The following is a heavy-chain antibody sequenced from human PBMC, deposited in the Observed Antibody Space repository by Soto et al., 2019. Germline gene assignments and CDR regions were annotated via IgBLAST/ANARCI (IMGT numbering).Heavy chain of an antibody. D-gene: IGHD4-17*01. V-gene: IGHV4-59*08. J-gene: IGHJ3*02. CDR2: IYYSGST. CDR1: GGSLSSYY. Sequence: SETLSLTCTVSGGSLSSYYWSWIRQPPGKGLEWIGYIYYSGSTNYNPSLKSRVTISVDTSNNQFSLKLSSVTAADTAVYYCARRTVTHEAFDIWGQGTMVTVSS. CDR3: ARRTVTHEAFDI.